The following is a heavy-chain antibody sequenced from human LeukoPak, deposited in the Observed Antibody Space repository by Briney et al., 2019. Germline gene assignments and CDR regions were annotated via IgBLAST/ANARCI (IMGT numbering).Heavy chain of an antibody. CDR2: ISPTGSTI. V-gene: IGHV3-48*03. CDR1: GFTFSNYE. CDR3: GRGGGGSWFDP. Sequence: PGGSLRLSCAASGFTFSNYEMNWVRQAPGRGLEWISYISPTGSTIYYADSVKGRFTISRDNAKNSLYLQINSLGAEATALYYCGRGGGGSWFDPWGPGILVTVSS. D-gene: IGHD3-16*01. J-gene: IGHJ5*02.